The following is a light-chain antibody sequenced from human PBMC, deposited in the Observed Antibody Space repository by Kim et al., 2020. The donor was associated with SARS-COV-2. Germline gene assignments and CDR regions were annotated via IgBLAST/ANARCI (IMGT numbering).Light chain of an antibody. Sequence: GESLTLSCTGTSSDVGAYNYVSWYQQHPGKAPELMIYDVSKRPSGVSNRFSGSKSGNTASLTISGLQAEDEADYYCSSYTTSSTVVFGGGTQLTVL. CDR2: DVS. CDR1: SSDVGAYNY. CDR3: SSYTTSSTVV. J-gene: IGLJ2*01. V-gene: IGLV2-14*03.